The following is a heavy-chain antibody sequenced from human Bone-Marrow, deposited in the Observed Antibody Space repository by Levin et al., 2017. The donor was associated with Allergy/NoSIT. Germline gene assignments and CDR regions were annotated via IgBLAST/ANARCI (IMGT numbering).Heavy chain of an antibody. CDR3: ARAKRGSSTSCYVGSYYYYDYMDV. D-gene: IGHD2-2*01. Sequence: KPSETLSLTCTVSGGSISSYYWSWIRQPPGKGLEWIGYIYYSGSTNYNPSLKSRVTISVDTSKNQFSLKLSSVTAADTAVYYCARAKRGSSTSCYVGSYYYYDYMDVWGKGTTVTVSS. J-gene: IGHJ6*03. CDR2: IYYSGST. CDR1: GGSISSYY. V-gene: IGHV4-59*01.